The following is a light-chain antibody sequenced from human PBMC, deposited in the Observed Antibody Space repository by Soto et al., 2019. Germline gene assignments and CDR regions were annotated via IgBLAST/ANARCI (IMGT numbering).Light chain of an antibody. CDR2: AAS. J-gene: IGKJ5*01. CDR3: QQYNSFSLIT. Sequence: DIHMTQSPSSLSASVGDRVTITCRASQSISSYLNWYQQKPGKAPKLLIYAASSLQNGVPSRFSGTGSGTEFTLTISNLQPDDFATYFCQQYNSFSLITFGQGTRLEIK. V-gene: IGKV1-39*01. CDR1: QSISSY.